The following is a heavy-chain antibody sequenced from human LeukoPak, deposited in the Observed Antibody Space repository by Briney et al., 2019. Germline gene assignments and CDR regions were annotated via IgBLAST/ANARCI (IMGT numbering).Heavy chain of an antibody. CDR1: GYTFTSYD. CDR3: ARRGSRGALIAARSPYYFDY. J-gene: IGHJ4*02. V-gene: IGHV1-8*01. D-gene: IGHD6-6*01. Sequence: ASVKVSCKASGYTFTSYDINWVRQATGQGLEWMGWVNPNSGNTGYAQKFQGRVTMTRNTSISTAYMELSSLRSEDTAVYYCARRGSRGALIAARSPYYFDYWGQGTLVTVSS. CDR2: VNPNSGNT.